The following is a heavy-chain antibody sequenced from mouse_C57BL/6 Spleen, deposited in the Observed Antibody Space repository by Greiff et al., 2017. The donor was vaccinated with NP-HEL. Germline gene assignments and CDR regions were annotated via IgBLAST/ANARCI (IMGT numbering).Heavy chain of an antibody. V-gene: IGHV1-69*01. CDR3: ARKGPHYYGSSLYWYFDV. CDR2: IDPSVSYT. Sequence: VQLQQPGAELVMPGASVKLSCKASGYTFTSYWMHWVKQRPGQGLEWIGEIDPSVSYTNYNQKFKGKSTLTVDKSSSTAYIQLSSLTSEDSAVYYCARKGPHYYGSSLYWYFDVWGTGTTVTVSS. J-gene: IGHJ1*03. D-gene: IGHD1-1*01. CDR1: GYTFTSYW.